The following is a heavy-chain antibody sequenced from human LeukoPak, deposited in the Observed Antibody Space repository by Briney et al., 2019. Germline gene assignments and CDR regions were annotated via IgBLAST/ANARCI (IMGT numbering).Heavy chain of an antibody. CDR1: GGSISSGGYY. CDR3: ARGSYCSSTSCYRPGYNWFDP. J-gene: IGHJ5*02. Sequence: SQTLSLTCTVSGGSISSGGYYWSWIRQHPGKGLEWIGYIYYSGSTYYNPSLKSRVTISVDTSKNQFSLKLSSVTAADTAVYSCARGSYCSSTSCYRPGYNWFDPWGQGTLVTVSS. D-gene: IGHD2-2*01. V-gene: IGHV4-31*03. CDR2: IYYSGST.